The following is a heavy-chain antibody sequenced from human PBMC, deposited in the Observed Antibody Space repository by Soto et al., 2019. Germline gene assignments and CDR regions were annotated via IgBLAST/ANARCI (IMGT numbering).Heavy chain of an antibody. Sequence: ASVKVSCKASGYTFTKYGIAWVRQAPGQGLEWMGWISPYNGNTVYAQKVEGRVTMTTDTSTTTAYMELKSLRSDDTALYYCARTAGMFRVGTYPKVLYKYFDSWGQGTLVTVSS. CDR2: ISPYNGNT. D-gene: IGHD1-7*01. CDR1: GYTFTKYG. CDR3: ARTAGMFRVGTYPKVLYKYFDS. J-gene: IGHJ5*01. V-gene: IGHV1-18*01.